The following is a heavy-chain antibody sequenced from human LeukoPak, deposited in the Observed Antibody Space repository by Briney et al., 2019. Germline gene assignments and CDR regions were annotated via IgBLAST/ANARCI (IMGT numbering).Heavy chain of an antibody. V-gene: IGHV1-18*01. CDR1: GYTFTSYG. D-gene: IGHD2-15*01. J-gene: IGHJ3*02. CDR2: ISAYNGNT. Sequence: ASVKVSCKASGYTFTSYGISWVRQAPGQGLEWMGWISAYNGNTNYAQKLKGRVTMTTDTSTSTAYMELRSLRSDDAAVYYCARDGPYCSGGSCYSGGAFDIWGQGTMVTVSS. CDR3: ARDGPYCSGGSCYSGGAFDI.